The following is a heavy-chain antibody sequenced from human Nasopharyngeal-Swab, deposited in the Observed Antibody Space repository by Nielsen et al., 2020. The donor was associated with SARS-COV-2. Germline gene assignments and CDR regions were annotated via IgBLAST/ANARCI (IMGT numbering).Heavy chain of an antibody. J-gene: IGHJ4*02. CDR3: AKGIRYGDYVFDY. D-gene: IGHD4-17*01. Sequence: VRQAPRKGLEWVSAISGSGGSTYYADPVKGRFTISRDNSKNTLYLQMNSLRAEDTAVYYCAKGIRYGDYVFDYWGQGTLVTVSS. CDR2: ISGSGGST. V-gene: IGHV3-23*01.